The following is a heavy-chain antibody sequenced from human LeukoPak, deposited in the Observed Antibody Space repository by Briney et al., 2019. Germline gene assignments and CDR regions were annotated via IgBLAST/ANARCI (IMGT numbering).Heavy chain of an antibody. V-gene: IGHV3-21*01. J-gene: IGHJ4*02. D-gene: IGHD3-16*01. CDR3: AREGNDYYYDQ. CDR1: GCIFKTYT. CDR2: ITGDCKYI. Sequence: PGGSLRLSCAASGCIFKTYTMTWVRQAPGKGLEWVSSITGDCKYITYADSVKGRFTISRDNAKNSLYLQVASLRGDDTATYYCAREGNDYYYDQWGQGTLVTVSP.